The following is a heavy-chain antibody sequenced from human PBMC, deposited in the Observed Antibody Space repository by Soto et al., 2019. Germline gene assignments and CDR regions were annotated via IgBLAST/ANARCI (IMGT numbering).Heavy chain of an antibody. CDR2: IIPIFGTT. CDR1: GGTFSSYA. J-gene: IGHJ5*02. CDR3: AREGFSLAVARGTHNWFDP. D-gene: IGHD6-19*01. Sequence: ASVKVSCKASGGTFSSYAISWVRQAPGQGLEWMGGIIPIFGTTNYARKFQGRVTITADKSTSTAYMELSSLRSEDTAVYYCAREGFSLAVARGTHNWFDPCGQRTLVTVSS. V-gene: IGHV1-69*06.